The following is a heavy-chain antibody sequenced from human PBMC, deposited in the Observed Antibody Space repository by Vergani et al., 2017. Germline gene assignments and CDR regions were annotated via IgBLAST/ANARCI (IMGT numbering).Heavy chain of an antibody. CDR3: ARDAKRYYDKGYYYGMDV. CDR2: ISAYNGNT. Sequence: VQLVESGAEVKKPGSSVKVSCKASGYTFTSYGISWVRQAPGQGLEWMGWISAYNGNTNYAQKLQGRVTMTTDTSTSTAYMELRSLRSDDTAVYYCARDAKRYYDKGYYYGMDVWGQGTTVTVSS. CDR1: GYTFTSYG. V-gene: IGHV1-18*01. D-gene: IGHD3-9*01. J-gene: IGHJ6*02.